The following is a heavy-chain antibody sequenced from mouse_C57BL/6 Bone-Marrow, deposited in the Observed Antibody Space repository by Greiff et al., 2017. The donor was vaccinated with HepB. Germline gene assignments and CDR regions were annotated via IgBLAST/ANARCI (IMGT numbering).Heavy chain of an antibody. CDR1: GFNIKDDY. V-gene: IGHV14-4*01. D-gene: IGHD2-5*01. CDR3: TRAIVRSYFDY. CDR2: IDPENGDT. Sequence: VQLQQSGAELVRPGASVKLSCTASGFNIKDDYMHWVKQRPEQGLEWIGWIDPENGDTEYASKFQGKATITADTSSNTAYLQLSSLTSEDTAVYYCTRAIVRSYFDYWGQGTTLTVSS. J-gene: IGHJ2*01.